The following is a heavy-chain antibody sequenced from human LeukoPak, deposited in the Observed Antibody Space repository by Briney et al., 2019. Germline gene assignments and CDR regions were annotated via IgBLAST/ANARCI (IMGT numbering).Heavy chain of an antibody. Sequence: GGSLRLSCAASGFTFSSYSMNWVRQAPGKGLEWVSSISSSSSYIYYADSVKGRFTISRDNAKNSLYLQMNSLRAEDTAVYYCAIGLKSLDAFDIWGQGTMVTVSS. CDR1: GFTFSSYS. V-gene: IGHV3-21*01. CDR2: ISSSSSYI. J-gene: IGHJ3*02. CDR3: AIGLKSLDAFDI.